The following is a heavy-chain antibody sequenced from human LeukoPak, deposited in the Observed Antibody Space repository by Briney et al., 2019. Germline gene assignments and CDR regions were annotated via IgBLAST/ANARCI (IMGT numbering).Heavy chain of an antibody. J-gene: IGHJ4*02. D-gene: IGHD2-15*01. V-gene: IGHV4-34*01. CDR3: ASSEGVVVAAFKPYFDY. CDR2: INHSGST. CDR1: GGSFSGYY. Sequence: SETLSLTCAVYGGSFSGYYWSWIRQPPGKGLEWIGEINHSGSTNYNPSLKSRVTISVDTSKNQFSLKLSSVTAADTAVYYCASSEGVVVAAFKPYFDYWGQGTLVTVPS.